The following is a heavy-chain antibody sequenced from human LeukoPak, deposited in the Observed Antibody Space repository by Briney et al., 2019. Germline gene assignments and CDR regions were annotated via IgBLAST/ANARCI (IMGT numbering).Heavy chain of an antibody. D-gene: IGHD3-22*01. V-gene: IGHV4-4*02. Sequence: SETLSLTCAVSGGSISSSNWWSWVRQPPGKGLECIGEIYHSGSTNYNPSLKSRVTISVDKSEDQFSLKLSSVTAADTAVYYCARDGDSSGYYLSQIDYWGQGTLVTVSS. CDR1: GGSISSSNW. J-gene: IGHJ4*02. CDR3: ARDGDSSGYYLSQIDY. CDR2: IYHSGST.